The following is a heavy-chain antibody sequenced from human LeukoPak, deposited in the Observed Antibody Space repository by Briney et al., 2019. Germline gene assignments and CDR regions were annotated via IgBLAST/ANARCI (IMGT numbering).Heavy chain of an antibody. V-gene: IGHV3-30*18. CDR3: AKDSGGDYVQSFDY. J-gene: IGHJ4*02. CDR2: ISYDGSNK. Sequence: PGRSLRLSCAASGFTFSSYGMHWVRQAPGKGLEWVAVISYDGSNKYYAGSVKGRFTISRDNSKNTLYLQMNSLRAEDTAVYYCAKDSGGDYVQSFDYWGQGTLVTVSS. CDR1: GFTFSSYG. D-gene: IGHD2-21*02.